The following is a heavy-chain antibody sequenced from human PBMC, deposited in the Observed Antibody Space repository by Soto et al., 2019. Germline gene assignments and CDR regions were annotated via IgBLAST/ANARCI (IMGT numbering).Heavy chain of an antibody. CDR3: AKDRGFGVVIITIDY. CDR1: GFTFSSYG. Sequence: QVQLVESGGGVVQPGRSLRLSCAASGFTFSSYGMHWVRQAPGKGLEWVAVISYDGSNKYYADSVKGRFTISRDNSKNTLYMQMNRLRAEDTAVYYCAKDRGFGVVIITIDYWGQGTLVTVSS. V-gene: IGHV3-30*18. D-gene: IGHD3-3*01. CDR2: ISYDGSNK. J-gene: IGHJ4*02.